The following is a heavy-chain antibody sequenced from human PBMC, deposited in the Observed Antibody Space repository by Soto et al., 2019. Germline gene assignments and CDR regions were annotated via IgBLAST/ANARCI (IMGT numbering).Heavy chain of an antibody. CDR2: IKHDGSET. CDR3: ARHLYGDYALDS. Sequence: PGGSLILSCAASGFTFNTFWMSWLRQSPGKGLEWVANIKHDGSETYYVDSVKGRFTISRDNSKKSGFLQMNSPRDADTAVYYCARHLYGDYALDSWGQGSLVTVSS. D-gene: IGHD4-17*01. J-gene: IGHJ4*02. CDR1: GFTFNTFW. V-gene: IGHV3-7*01.